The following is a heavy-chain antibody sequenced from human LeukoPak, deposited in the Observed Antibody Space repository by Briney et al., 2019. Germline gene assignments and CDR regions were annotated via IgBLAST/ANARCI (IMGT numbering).Heavy chain of an antibody. D-gene: IGHD3-16*01. CDR2: IRSDGSNK. J-gene: IGHJ4*02. CDR1: GFSFSSYG. V-gene: IGHV3-30*02. CDR3: AKVYTDGIQHFDY. Sequence: GGSLRLSCAGSGFSFSSYGMHWVRQAPGKGLEWMAFIRSDGSNKYYADSVKGRFTISRDNSKNTLYLQMNSLRAEDTAVYYCAKVYTDGIQHFDYWGQGTLVTVAS.